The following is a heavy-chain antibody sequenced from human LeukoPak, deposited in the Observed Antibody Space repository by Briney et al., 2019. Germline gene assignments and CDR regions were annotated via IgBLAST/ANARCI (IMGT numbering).Heavy chain of an antibody. Sequence: GASVKVSCKASGGTFSSYAISWVRQAPGQGLEWVGGIIPIFGTANYAQKFQGRVTITADESTSTAYMELSSLRSEDTAVYYWARGGVVVPAAIVWFDPWGQGTLVTVSS. CDR3: ARGGVVVPAAIVWFDP. J-gene: IGHJ5*02. CDR2: IIPIFGTA. V-gene: IGHV1-69*01. D-gene: IGHD2-2*02. CDR1: GGTFSSYA.